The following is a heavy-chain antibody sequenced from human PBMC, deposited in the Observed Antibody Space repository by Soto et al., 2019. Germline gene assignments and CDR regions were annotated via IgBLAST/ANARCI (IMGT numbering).Heavy chain of an antibody. CDR2: IDHNTNT. V-gene: IGHV4-34*01. CDR3: ARGVRLFRGSFDP. CDR1: GGSFSDTY. J-gene: IGHJ5*02. Sequence: QVHLQQWGAGLLKPSETLSLTCAGYGGSFSDTYWNWFRQPPGKGLAWNGEIDHNTNTIYNPSLTRRVTISVDTSKNHVSLKLTSVTAADTAVYYCARGVRLFRGSFDPWGQGTLVTVSS. D-gene: IGHD2-15*01.